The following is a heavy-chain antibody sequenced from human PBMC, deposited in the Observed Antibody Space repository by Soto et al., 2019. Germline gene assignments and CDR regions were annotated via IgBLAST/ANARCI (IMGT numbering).Heavy chain of an antibody. CDR2: INAGNGNT. CDR1: GYTFTSYA. J-gene: IGHJ5*02. CDR3: AREDRLENNWFDP. D-gene: IGHD1-1*01. Sequence: GASVKVSCKASGYTFTSYAMHWVRQAPGQRLEWMGWINAGNGNTKYSQKFQGRVTITRDTSASTAYMELSSLRSEDTAVYYCAREDRLENNWFDPWGQGTLVTVSS. V-gene: IGHV1-3*01.